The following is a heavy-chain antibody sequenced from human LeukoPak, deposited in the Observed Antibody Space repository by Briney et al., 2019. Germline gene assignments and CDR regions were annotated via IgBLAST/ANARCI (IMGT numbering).Heavy chain of an antibody. CDR2: IYYSGST. Sequence: PSETLSLTCTVSGGSISSSAYHWGWIRQPPGKGLEWIGSIYYSGSTYYNPSLKSRVTISVDTSKNQFSLKLSSVTAADTAVYYCARVDVDSSGYYFDYWGQGTLVTVSS. D-gene: IGHD3-22*01. J-gene: IGHJ4*02. CDR3: ARVDVDSSGYYFDY. CDR1: GGSISSSAYH. V-gene: IGHV4-39*07.